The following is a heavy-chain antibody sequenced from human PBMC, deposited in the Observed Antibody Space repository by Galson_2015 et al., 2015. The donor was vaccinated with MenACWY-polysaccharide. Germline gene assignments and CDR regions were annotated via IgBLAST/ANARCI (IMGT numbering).Heavy chain of an antibody. CDR3: SRELFLFSISTG. V-gene: IGHV3-49*03. CDR2: IRSKTYGGTT. Sequence: SLRLSCAASGFTFDDYAVCWFRQAPGKGLEWVGFIRSKTYGGTTEYAASVKGRFTISRDDSKSIAYLQMNSLKTEDTAVYYCSRELFLFSISTGWGQGTLVTVSS. CDR1: GFTFDDYA. J-gene: IGHJ4*02. D-gene: IGHD2/OR15-2a*01.